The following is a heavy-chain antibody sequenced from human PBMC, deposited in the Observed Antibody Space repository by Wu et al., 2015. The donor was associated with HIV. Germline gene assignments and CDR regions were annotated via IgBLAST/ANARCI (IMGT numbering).Heavy chain of an antibody. CDR3: ATAPRIAAAGGTYYFDY. CDR1: GYTFTGYY. CDR2: INPNSGGI. V-gene: IGHV1-2*02. J-gene: IGHJ4*02. Sequence: QVQLVQSGAEVKKPGASVKVSCKASGYTFTGYYMHWVRQAPGQGLEWMGWINPNSGGINYAQKFQGRVTMTEDTSTDTAYMELSSLRSEDTAVYYCATAPRIAAAGGTYYFDYWGQGTLVTVSS. D-gene: IGHD6-13*01.